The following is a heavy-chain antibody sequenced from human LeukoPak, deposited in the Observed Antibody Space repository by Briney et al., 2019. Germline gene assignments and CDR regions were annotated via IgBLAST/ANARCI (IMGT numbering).Heavy chain of an antibody. CDR1: GASISGSDYN. Sequence: SETLSLTCNVSGASISGSDYNWSWLRQTPGKGLEWIASIFYSGTIYNNPSLNSRTLISEDTSKNQFSLRLTSVTAADTAVYFCATLDNSFDHWGQGTLVTVSS. J-gene: IGHJ5*02. V-gene: IGHV4-30-4*01. CDR3: ATLDNSFDH. CDR2: IFYSGTI.